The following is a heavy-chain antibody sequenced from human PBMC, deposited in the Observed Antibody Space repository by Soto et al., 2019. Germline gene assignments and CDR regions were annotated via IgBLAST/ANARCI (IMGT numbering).Heavy chain of an antibody. CDR1: GFTFSDYY. J-gene: IGHJ5*02. Sequence: QVQLVESGGGLVKPGGSLRLSCAASGFTFSDYYMGWIRQAPGKGLEWVSCISSSGSTKYYADSVKGRFTVSRDNAKNSLYLQINSLRAEDTAVYYCVRVPCTSTSCLPLGWFDPWGQGTLVTVSS. CDR3: VRVPCTSTSCLPLGWFDP. D-gene: IGHD2-2*01. CDR2: ISSSGSTK. V-gene: IGHV3-11*01.